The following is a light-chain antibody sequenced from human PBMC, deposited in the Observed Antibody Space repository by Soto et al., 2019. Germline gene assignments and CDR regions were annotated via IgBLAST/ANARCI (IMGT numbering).Light chain of an antibody. CDR3: QQYGNSPIT. V-gene: IGKV3-20*01. CDR1: QSVSSGS. Sequence: EIVLTQTPGTLSLSPGERATLSCRASQSVSSGSLAWYQQKPGQAPRLLIYGASSRATGIPDRFSGSGSGTDFTLTISRLEPEDFAVYYCQQYGNSPITFGQGTRLEI. J-gene: IGKJ5*01. CDR2: GAS.